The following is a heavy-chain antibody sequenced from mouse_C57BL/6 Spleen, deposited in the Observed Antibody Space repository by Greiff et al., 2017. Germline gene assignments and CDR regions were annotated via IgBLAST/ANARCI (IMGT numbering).Heavy chain of an antibody. V-gene: IGHV5-4*01. Sequence: EVKLVESGGGLVKPGGSLKLSCAASGFTFSSYAMSWVRQTPEKRLEWVATISDGGSYTYYPDNVKGRFTISRDNAKNNLYLQMSHLKSEDTAMYYCARDELYSNFLDYWGQGTTLTVSS. CDR2: ISDGGSYT. CDR3: ARDELYSNFLDY. J-gene: IGHJ2*01. CDR1: GFTFSSYA. D-gene: IGHD2-5*01.